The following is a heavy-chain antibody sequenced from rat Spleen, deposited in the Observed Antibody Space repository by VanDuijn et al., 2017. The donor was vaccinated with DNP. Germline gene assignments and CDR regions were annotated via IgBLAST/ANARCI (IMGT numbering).Heavy chain of an antibody. J-gene: IGHJ2*01. Sequence: EVQFQESGPGLVKSSQSLSLTCSVTGYSITSNYWAWIRKFPGNKMEWMGYINYSGTTAYNPSLKSRISITRDTSKNQFFLHLNSVTTEDTATYYCAKGPNYGGDSDYFDYWGQGVTVTVSS. CDR1: GYSITSNY. V-gene: IGHV3-1*01. CDR3: AKGPNYGGDSDYFDY. CDR2: INYSGTT. D-gene: IGHD1-11*01.